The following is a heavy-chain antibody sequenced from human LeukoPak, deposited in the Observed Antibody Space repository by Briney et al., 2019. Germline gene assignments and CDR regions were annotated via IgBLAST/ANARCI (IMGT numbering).Heavy chain of an antibody. V-gene: IGHV5-51*01. CDR3: ARQPQLWTKEAFDI. J-gene: IGHJ3*02. Sequence: GESLKISCKGSGYSFTNYWIGWVRQMPGKGLEWMGIIYAGDSDTRYSPSFQGQVTISADKSISTAYLKWSSLKASDTAMYFCARQPQLWTKEAFDIWGQGTMVTVSS. CDR2: IYAGDSDT. CDR1: GYSFTNYW. D-gene: IGHD5-18*01.